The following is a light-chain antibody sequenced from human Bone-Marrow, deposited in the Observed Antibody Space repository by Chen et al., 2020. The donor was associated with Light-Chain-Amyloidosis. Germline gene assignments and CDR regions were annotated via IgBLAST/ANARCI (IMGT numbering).Light chain of an antibody. V-gene: IGLV1-47*02. CDR2: SNN. CDR3: SAWDDSLSAVV. CDR1: SSNIGSNY. J-gene: IGLJ2*01. Sequence: QSVLTQPPSASGTPGQRVTISCSGTSSNIGSNYIYWYQQFPGTAPKLLIYSNNQRPSGVTDRFSGSKSGTSASLAISGLRPEDEADYYCSAWDDSLSAVVFGGGTKLTVL.